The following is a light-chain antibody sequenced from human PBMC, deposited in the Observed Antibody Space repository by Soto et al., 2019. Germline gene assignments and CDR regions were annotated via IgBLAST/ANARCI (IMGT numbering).Light chain of an antibody. CDR1: SSNIRNNY. V-gene: IGLV1-51*02. Sequence: QSVLTQPPSVSAAPGQTVTISCSGSSSNIRNNYVSWYQQLPGTAPKLLMYENNKRPSGIPDRFSGSKSGTSATLGITGLQTGDEADYYCGTWDSSLSAVIFGGGTKVTVL. J-gene: IGLJ2*01. CDR3: GTWDSSLSAVI. CDR2: ENN.